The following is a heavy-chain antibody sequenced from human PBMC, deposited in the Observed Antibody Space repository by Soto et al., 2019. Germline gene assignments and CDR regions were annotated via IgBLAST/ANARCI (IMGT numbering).Heavy chain of an antibody. CDR3: ARDRLGDGYNFIHY. CDR1: GFTVSNNY. V-gene: IGHV3-53*01. D-gene: IGHD5-12*01. CDR2: IYSGGST. Sequence: EVQLVESGGGLIQPGGSLRLSCAASGFTVSNNYMSWVRQAPGKGLEWVSVIYSGGSTYYADSVKGRFTISRDNSKNTLYLQMNSLRAEDTAMYYSARDRLGDGYNFIHYWGQGTLVTVSS. J-gene: IGHJ4*02.